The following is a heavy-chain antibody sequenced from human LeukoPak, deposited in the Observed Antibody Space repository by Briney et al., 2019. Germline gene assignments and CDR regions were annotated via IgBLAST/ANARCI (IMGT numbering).Heavy chain of an antibody. J-gene: IGHJ4*02. Sequence: GASVKVSCKVSGYTLTELSMHWVRQAPGKGLEWMGGFDPEDGETIYAQKFQGRVTMTEDTSTDTAYMELSSLRSEDTAVYYCATSFSSGWTAGFDYWGQGTLVTVSS. CDR1: GYTLTELS. CDR3: ATSFSSGWTAGFDY. V-gene: IGHV1-24*01. CDR2: FDPEDGET. D-gene: IGHD6-19*01.